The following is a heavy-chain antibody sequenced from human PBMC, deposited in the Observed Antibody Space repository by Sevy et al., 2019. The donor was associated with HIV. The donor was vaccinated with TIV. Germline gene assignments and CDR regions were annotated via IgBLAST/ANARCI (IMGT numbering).Heavy chain of an antibody. V-gene: IGHV4-30-2*01. D-gene: IGHD4-17*01. Sequence: SETLSLTCAVSGGSISSGGYSWSWIRQPPGMGREWIGYIYHSGSTYYNPSLKSRVTISVDRYKNKFSLKLSSVTAADTAVYYCARLRSNRAFDPWGQGTLVTVSS. CDR2: IYHSGST. CDR1: GGSISSGGYS. J-gene: IGHJ5*02. CDR3: ARLRSNRAFDP.